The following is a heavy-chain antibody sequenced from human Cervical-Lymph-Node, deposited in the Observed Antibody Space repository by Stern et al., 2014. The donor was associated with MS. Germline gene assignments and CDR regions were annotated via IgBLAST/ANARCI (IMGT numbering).Heavy chain of an antibody. V-gene: IGHV1-8*01. Sequence: VQLVESGAEVKKPGASVKVSCKASGYTFTSYDINWVRQATGQGLEWMGWMNPNSGNTGYAQKFQGRITMTRNTSINTAYMELNKLTSDDTAVYYCARINLMDYWGQGTLVSVSS. CDR1: GYTFTSYD. D-gene: IGHD2-8*01. CDR3: ARINLMDY. CDR2: MNPNSGNT. J-gene: IGHJ4*02.